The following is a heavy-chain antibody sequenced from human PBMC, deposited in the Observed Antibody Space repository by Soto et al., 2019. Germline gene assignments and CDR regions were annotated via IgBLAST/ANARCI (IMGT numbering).Heavy chain of an antibody. CDR3: ARTNARTTGTTDYYYGMDV. CDR2: IYHSGST. V-gene: IGHV4-4*02. J-gene: IGHJ6*02. D-gene: IGHD1-1*01. Sequence: SETLSLTCAVSGGSISSSNWWSWVRQPPGKGLEWIGEIYHSGSTNYNPSLKSRVTISVDKSKNQFSLKLSSVTAADTAVYYCARTNARTTGTTDYYYGMDVWGQGXTVTVYS. CDR1: GGSISSSNW.